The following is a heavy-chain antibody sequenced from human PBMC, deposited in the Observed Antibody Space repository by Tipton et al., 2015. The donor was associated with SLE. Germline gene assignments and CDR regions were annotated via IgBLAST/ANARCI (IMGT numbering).Heavy chain of an antibody. CDR3: AGARAGDHYFDY. Sequence: TLSLTCAVSGGSISSSNWWSWVRQPPGKGLEWIGEIYHSGSTNYNPSLKSRVTISVDKSKNQFSLKLSSVTAADTAVYYCAGARAGDHYFDYWGQGTLVTVSS. V-gene: IGHV4-4*02. J-gene: IGHJ4*02. CDR1: GGSISSSNW. D-gene: IGHD3-16*01. CDR2: IYHSGST.